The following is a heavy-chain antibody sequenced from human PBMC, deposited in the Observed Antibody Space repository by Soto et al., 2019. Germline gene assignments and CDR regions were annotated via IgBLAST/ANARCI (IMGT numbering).Heavy chain of an antibody. V-gene: IGHV3-30*18. CDR2: ISYDGSNK. D-gene: IGHD3-16*01. J-gene: IGHJ6*03. CDR1: GFTFSSYG. Sequence: QVQLVESGGGVVQPGRSLRLSCAASGFTFSSYGMHWVRQAPGKGLEWVAVISYDGSNKYHADSVNGRLTISSDNSKNPLYLQMNTLIAEDTAVYYCAKDDGGSTNYLYRYYYHMDVWGKGTTVTVSS. CDR3: AKDDGGSTNYLYRYYYHMDV.